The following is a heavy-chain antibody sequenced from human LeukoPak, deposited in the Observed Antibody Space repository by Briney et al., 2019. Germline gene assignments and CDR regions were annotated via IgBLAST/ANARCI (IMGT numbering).Heavy chain of an antibody. J-gene: IGHJ4*02. V-gene: IGHV4-39*01. CDR1: GDSIISSNFY. Sequence: SETLSLTCTVSGDSIISSNFYWGWIRQPPGKGLEWIGSIYYSGSTYYNPSLESRVTISVDMSKNQFSLKLSTVTATDTAAYYCARHSYYYDSSGYYYGGYYFDYWGQGTLVTVSS. CDR3: ARHSYYYDSSGYYYGGYYFDY. D-gene: IGHD3-22*01. CDR2: IYYSGST.